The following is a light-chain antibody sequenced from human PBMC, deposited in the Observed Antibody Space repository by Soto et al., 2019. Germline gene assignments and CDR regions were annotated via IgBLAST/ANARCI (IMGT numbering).Light chain of an antibody. J-gene: IGLJ3*02. V-gene: IGLV1-47*01. Sequence: QSVLIQPPSASGTPGQRVTISCSGSSSNIGSNYVYWFQQLPGATPKLLIYRNNQRPSGVPVRFSGSKSGTSASLAISGLRSEYEADYYCATWEDNLTARVFGGGTKLTVL. CDR3: ATWEDNLTARV. CDR2: RNN. CDR1: SSNIGSNY.